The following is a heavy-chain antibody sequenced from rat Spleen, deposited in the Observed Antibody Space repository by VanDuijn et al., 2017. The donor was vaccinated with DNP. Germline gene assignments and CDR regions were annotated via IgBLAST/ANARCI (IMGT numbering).Heavy chain of an antibody. Sequence: EVQLVESGGDLVQPGRSLKVSCAASGFSFSDYYMAWVRQAPTKGLEWVAYISYDGSSTYSPDFVKGRFTISRDNAKNTLYLQMNSLRSEDTATYYCARGGRSYFDYWGQGVMVTVSS. CDR3: ARGGRSYFDY. J-gene: IGHJ2*01. CDR2: ISYDGSST. V-gene: IGHV5-22*01. CDR1: GFSFSDYY. D-gene: IGHD1-11*01.